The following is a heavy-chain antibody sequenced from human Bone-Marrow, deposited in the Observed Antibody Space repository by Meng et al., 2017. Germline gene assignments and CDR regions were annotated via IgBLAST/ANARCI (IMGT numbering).Heavy chain of an antibody. V-gene: IGHV3-33*01. CDR1: GFTFSSYG. J-gene: IGHJ6*02. Sequence: GGSLRLSCAASGFTFSSYGMHWVRQAPGKGLEWVAVIWYDGSNKYYADSVKGRFTISRDNAKNSLYLQMNSLRAEDTAVYYCARAPEYYDYVWGSYRGYYYGMDVWGQGTTVTVSS. D-gene: IGHD3-16*02. CDR3: ARAPEYYDYVWGSYRGYYYGMDV. CDR2: IWYDGSNK.